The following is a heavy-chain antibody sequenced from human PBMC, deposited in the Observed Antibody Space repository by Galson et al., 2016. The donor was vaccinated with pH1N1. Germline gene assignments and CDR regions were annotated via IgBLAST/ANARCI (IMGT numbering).Heavy chain of an antibody. D-gene: IGHD1-14*01. V-gene: IGHV3-23*01. J-gene: IGHJ3*02. CDR2: IIGSGGGT. CDR1: DFTFKDFG. CDR3: AILVYNTATQEPFDI. Sequence: SLRLSCAASDFTFKDFGMNWVRQAPGKGLEWVSRIIGSGGGTYYADSVKGRFTISRDNSKNPLYLQMNRLRAEDTALYYCAILVYNTATQEPFDIWGHGTLVTVSS.